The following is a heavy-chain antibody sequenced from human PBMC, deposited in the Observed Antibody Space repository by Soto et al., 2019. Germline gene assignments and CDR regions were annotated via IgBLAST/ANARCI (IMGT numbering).Heavy chain of an antibody. J-gene: IGHJ5*02. CDR2: IVVGSGNT. CDR3: AADQGSGIAAAGPGAWFEP. V-gene: IGHV1-58*02. Sequence: GASVKVSCKASGFTFTSSAMQWVRQARGQRLEWIGWIVVGSGNTNYAQKFQERVTITRDMSTSTAYMELSSLRSEDTAVYYCAADQGSGIAAAGPGAWFEPWGQGTLVTAPQ. D-gene: IGHD6-13*01. CDR1: GFTFTSSA.